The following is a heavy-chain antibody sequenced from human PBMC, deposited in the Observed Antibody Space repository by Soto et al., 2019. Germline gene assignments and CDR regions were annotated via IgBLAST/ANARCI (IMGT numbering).Heavy chain of an antibody. Sequence: QVQLVQSGAEMKEPGDSVRVSCEASGYTFTSYYIHWVRQAPGQGLEWMGWINPKFGDTTYAQDFQGRVSMTRDIAISTAYMELSRLSSDDTAIYYCARNVDYYYGPGSGNGHGFWGQGTTVTVFS. D-gene: IGHD3-10*01. CDR2: INPKFGDT. V-gene: IGHV1-2*02. CDR3: ARNVDYYYGPGSGNGHGF. CDR1: GYTFTSYY. J-gene: IGHJ6*02.